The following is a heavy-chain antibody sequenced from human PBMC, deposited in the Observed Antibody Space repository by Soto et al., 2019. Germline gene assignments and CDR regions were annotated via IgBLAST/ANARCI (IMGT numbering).Heavy chain of an antibody. CDR2: IYYSGST. V-gene: IGHV4-59*08. CDR3: ARQGYYDFWSGPHMDV. Sequence: SETLSLTCTVSGGSISSYYWSWIRQPPGKGLEWIGYIYYSGSTNYNPSLKSRVTISVDTSKNQFSLKLSSVTAADTAVYYCARQGYYDFWSGPHMDVRGKGTTVTVSS. CDR1: GGSISSYY. D-gene: IGHD3-3*01. J-gene: IGHJ6*03.